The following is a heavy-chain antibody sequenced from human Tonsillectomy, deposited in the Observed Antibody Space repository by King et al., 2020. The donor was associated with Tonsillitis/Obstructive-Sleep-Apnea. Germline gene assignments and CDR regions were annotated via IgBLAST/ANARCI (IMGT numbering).Heavy chain of an antibody. CDR2: ISGSGGST. D-gene: IGHD3-22*01. Sequence: VKLVESGGGLVQPGGSLRLSCAASGFTFSSYAMSWVRQAPGKGLEWVSLISGSGGSTYYADSVKGRFTISRDNSKNTLYLQMNSLRAEDTAVYYCAKVTRDSSITSLFDYWGQGTLVTVSS. CDR3: AKVTRDSSITSLFDY. J-gene: IGHJ4*02. CDR1: GFTFSSYA. V-gene: IGHV3-23*04.